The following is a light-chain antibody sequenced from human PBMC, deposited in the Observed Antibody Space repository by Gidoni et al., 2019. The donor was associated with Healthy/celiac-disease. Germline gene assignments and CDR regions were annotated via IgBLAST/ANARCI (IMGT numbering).Light chain of an antibody. CDR1: QGISSY. Sequence: DIQLTQSPSFLSASVGHRVTITCWAGQGISSYLAWYQQKPGKATKLLNYAASTLQSGLPSRFGGSGSTTESPLTSSSLHAEDLATYCWQHNNSYPFTFGQGTRLEIK. J-gene: IGKJ5*01. CDR2: AAS. CDR3: QHNNSYPFT. V-gene: IGKV1-9*01.